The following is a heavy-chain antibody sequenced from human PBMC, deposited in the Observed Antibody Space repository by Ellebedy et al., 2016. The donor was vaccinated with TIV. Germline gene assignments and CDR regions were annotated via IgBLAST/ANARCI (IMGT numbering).Heavy chain of an antibody. CDR2: INQDGSEI. CDR3: ARAIGSGSSY. CDR1: GFTFSSYW. Sequence: GGSLRLXXAASGFTFSSYWMHWVRQAPGKGLEWVANINQDGSEIYYVDSVKGRFTISRDNAENSLYLQMNSLRAEDTAVYYCARAIGSGSSYWGQGTLVTVSS. J-gene: IGHJ4*02. V-gene: IGHV3-7*01. D-gene: IGHD3-22*01.